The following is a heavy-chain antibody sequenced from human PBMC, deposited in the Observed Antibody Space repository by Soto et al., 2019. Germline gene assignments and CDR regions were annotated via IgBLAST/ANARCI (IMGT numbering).Heavy chain of an antibody. Sequence: GGSLRLSCAGSGFTLSDHYIDWVRQAPGKGLEWVGRSRDKPQGYSTAYAASVKGRFTISRDDSKSIAYLQMNSLKTEDTAVYYCTRDVKYYDFWSGPYGMDVWGQGTTVTVSS. CDR1: GFTLSDHY. J-gene: IGHJ6*02. CDR3: TRDVKYYDFWSGPYGMDV. D-gene: IGHD3-3*01. CDR2: SRDKPQGYST. V-gene: IGHV3-72*01.